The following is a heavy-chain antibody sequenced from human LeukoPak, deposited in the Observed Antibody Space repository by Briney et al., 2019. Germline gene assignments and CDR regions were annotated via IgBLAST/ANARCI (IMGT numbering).Heavy chain of an antibody. D-gene: IGHD3-9*01. V-gene: IGHV3-23*01. J-gene: IGHJ5*02. CDR3: AKVGTVNWLPLYWFDP. CDR1: GFTFSTYA. Sequence: GGSLRLSCAASGFTFSTYAMSWVRQAPGKGLEWVSGISGSGGSTYYADSVKGRFTISRDNSKNTLYLQMNSLRAEDTAVYYCAKVGTVNWLPLYWFDPWGQGTLVTVSS. CDR2: ISGSGGST.